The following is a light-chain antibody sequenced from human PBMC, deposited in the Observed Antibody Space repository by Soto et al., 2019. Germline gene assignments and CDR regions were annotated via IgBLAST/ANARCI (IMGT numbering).Light chain of an antibody. CDR3: QQYNNWPYA. V-gene: IGKV3-15*01. CDR1: QSVSSN. Sequence: EIVMTQSPATLSVSPGERATLSCRASQSVSSNSAWYQQKPGQAPRLLIYGASTRATGIPARFSGSGSGTEFTLTISSLQSEDFAVYHCQQYNNWPYAFGQGTKLEIK. CDR2: GAS. J-gene: IGKJ2*01.